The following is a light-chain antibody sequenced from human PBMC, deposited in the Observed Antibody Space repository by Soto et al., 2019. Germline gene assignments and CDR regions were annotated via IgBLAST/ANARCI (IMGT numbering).Light chain of an antibody. Sequence: IVLTQSPGTLSLSQGERATLSCRASQSISSSYLAWYQQKPGQAPRLLIYGASARATGIPARFSGSGSGTEFTLTISSLQSEDFAVYYCQQYVTSPLTFGGGTKVDIK. V-gene: IGKV3-20*01. J-gene: IGKJ4*01. CDR1: QSISSSY. CDR3: QQYVTSPLT. CDR2: GAS.